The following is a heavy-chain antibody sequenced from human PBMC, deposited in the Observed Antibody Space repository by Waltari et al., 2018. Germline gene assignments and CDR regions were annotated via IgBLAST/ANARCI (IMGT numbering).Heavy chain of an antibody. Sequence: QLQLQESGPGLVKPSETLSLTCTVSGGTISSSSYYWGWMRQAPGKGLEWIGSFLYSGSTYYNPSLRSRVTISVDASKNQFSLRLSSVTAADTAVYYCARRYGDYVDAYFWGQGTLVTVSS. J-gene: IGHJ4*02. D-gene: IGHD4-17*01. CDR1: GGTISSSSYY. CDR3: ARRYGDYVDAYF. CDR2: FLYSGST. V-gene: IGHV4-39*01.